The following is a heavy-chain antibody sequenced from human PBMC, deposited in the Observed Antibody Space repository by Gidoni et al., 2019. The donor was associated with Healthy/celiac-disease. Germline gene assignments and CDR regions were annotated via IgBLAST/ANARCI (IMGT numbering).Heavy chain of an antibody. CDR1: GGSISSSSYY. CDR3: ARPHSSSWQGDWFDP. CDR2: IYYSGST. J-gene: IGHJ5*02. Sequence: QLQLQESGPGLVKPSETLSLTCTVSGGSISSSSYYWGWIRQPPGKGLEWIGSIYYSGSTYYNPSLKSRVTISVDTSKNQFSLKLSSVTAADTAVYYCARPHSSSWQGDWFDPWGQGTLVTVSS. D-gene: IGHD6-13*01. V-gene: IGHV4-39*01.